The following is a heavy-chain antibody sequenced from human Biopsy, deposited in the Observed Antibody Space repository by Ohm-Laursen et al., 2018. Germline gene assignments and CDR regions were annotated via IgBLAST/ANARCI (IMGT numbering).Heavy chain of an antibody. Sequence: SVKVPCNASGYTFTSYHVHWVRQAPGQGLEWMGWINAKTGDTNYAQKFQGRVTMTRDTSISTAYVDLSSLRSDDTAVYYCTRGGYYYDSLAYYYWFDPWGQGTLVTVSS. D-gene: IGHD3-22*01. V-gene: IGHV1-2*02. J-gene: IGHJ5*02. CDR2: INAKTGDT. CDR1: GYTFTSYH. CDR3: TRGGYYYDSLAYYYWFDP.